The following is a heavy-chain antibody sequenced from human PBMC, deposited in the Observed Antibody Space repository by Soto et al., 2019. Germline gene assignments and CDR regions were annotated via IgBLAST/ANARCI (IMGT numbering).Heavy chain of an antibody. CDR3: AKNPPGPYCHVMDV. Sequence: PGGSLRLSXAASGFTFSSYAMSWVRQAPGKGLEWVSAISGSGGSTYYADSVKGRFTISRDNSKNTLYLQVNSLRAEDTAVYYCAKNPPGPYCHVMDVWGQGTTVTVSS. CDR2: ISGSGGST. J-gene: IGHJ6*02. CDR1: GFTFSSYA. V-gene: IGHV3-23*01.